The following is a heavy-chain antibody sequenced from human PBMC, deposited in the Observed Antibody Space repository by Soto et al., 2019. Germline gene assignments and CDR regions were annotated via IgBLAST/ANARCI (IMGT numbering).Heavy chain of an antibody. D-gene: IGHD3-3*01. J-gene: IGHJ4*02. Sequence: LRLSCAASGFAFSSYGMHWVRQSPDKGLEWVAVISYDGSVSLDGSHKYYADSVKGRFTISRDNSINTLYLQMDSLRPEDTAVYYCARAGRNFWSGRYYFDFWAQGTLVTVAS. V-gene: IGHV3-30*03. CDR1: GFAFSSYG. CDR2: ISYDGSVSLDGSHK. CDR3: ARAGRNFWSGRYYFDF.